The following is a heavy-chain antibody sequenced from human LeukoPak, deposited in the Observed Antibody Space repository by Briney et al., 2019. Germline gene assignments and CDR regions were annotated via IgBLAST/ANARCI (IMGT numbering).Heavy chain of an antibody. Sequence: PSETLSLTCTVSGGSISSSSNYWGWIRQPPGKGLEWIGSFYYSGSTYYNPSLKSRVTISVDTSKNQFSLKLSSVTAADTAVYYCARHHRAAAVTTHIDYWGQGTLVTVSS. CDR3: ARHHRAAAVTTHIDY. CDR1: GGSISSSSNY. D-gene: IGHD4-17*01. V-gene: IGHV4-39*01. CDR2: FYYSGST. J-gene: IGHJ4*02.